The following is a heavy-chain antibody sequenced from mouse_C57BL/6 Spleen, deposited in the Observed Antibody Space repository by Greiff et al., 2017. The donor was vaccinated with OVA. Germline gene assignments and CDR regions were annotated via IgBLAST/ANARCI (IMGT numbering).Heavy chain of an antibody. CDR1: GFSLTSYG. Sequence: QVQLQQSGPGLVQPSQSLSITCTVSGFSLTSYGVHWVRQPPGKGLEWLGVIWSGGSTDYNAAFISRLSISKDNSKSQVVFKMNSLQADDTAIYYCAKNLGYWGQGTSVTVSS. CDR3: AKNLGY. CDR2: IWSGGST. V-gene: IGHV2-4*01. J-gene: IGHJ4*01.